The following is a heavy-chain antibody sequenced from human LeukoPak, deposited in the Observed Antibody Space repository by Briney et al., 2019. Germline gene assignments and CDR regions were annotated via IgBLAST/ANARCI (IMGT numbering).Heavy chain of an antibody. Sequence: ASVKVSFKASGYTFTDYYMHWVRQAPGQGLEWMGWINPNSGGTNYAQEFQGRVTMTRETSISTAYMELSRLRSDDTAVYYCAREVCSGGSCYGWFDPWGQGTLVTVSS. D-gene: IGHD2-15*01. V-gene: IGHV1-2*02. CDR1: GYTFTDYY. J-gene: IGHJ5*02. CDR2: INPNSGGT. CDR3: AREVCSGGSCYGWFDP.